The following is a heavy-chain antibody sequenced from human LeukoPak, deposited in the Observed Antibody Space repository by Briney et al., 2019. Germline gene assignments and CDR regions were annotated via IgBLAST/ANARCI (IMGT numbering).Heavy chain of an antibody. D-gene: IGHD6-19*01. V-gene: IGHV3-30*18. J-gene: IGHJ6*04. CDR2: ISYDGSNK. CDR1: GFTFSSYG. CDR3: AKDRGPYSSGWYHYYYGMDV. Sequence: GRSLRLSCAASGFTFSSYGMHWVRQAPGKGLEWVAVISYDGSNKYYADSVKGRFTISRDNSKNTLYLQMNSLRAEDTAVYYCAKDRGPYSSGWYHYYYGMDVWGKGTTVTVSS.